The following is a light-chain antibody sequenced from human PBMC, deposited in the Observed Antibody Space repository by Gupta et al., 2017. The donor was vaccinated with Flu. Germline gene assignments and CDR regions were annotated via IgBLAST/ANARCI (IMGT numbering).Light chain of an antibody. CDR1: RNVINNC. CDR3: QQYGISAYT. J-gene: IGKJ2*01. V-gene: IGKV3-20*01. Sequence: GTLSLSPGANATLSCRASRNVINNCLTGYQQKPGHAPRLLIYGASGRATGIPDSSSVSGSVTDFTLTIRRLAPEDFAVYYCQQYGISAYTFGQGTKLEIK. CDR2: GAS.